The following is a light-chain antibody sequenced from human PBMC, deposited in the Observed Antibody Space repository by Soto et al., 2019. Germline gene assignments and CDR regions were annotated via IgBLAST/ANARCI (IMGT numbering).Light chain of an antibody. CDR3: QQYNNWPPYT. J-gene: IGKJ2*01. CDR2: GAS. V-gene: IGKV3-15*01. CDR1: QSVSSN. Sequence: EIVMTQSPAPLSVSPGERATFSCRASQSVSSNLAWYQQTPGQAPRLLIYGASTRATGIPARFSGSGSGTEFTLTISSLQSEDVAVYYCQQYNNWPPYTFGQGTKLEIK.